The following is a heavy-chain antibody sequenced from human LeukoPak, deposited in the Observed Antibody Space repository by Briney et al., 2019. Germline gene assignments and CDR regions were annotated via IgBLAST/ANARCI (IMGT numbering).Heavy chain of an antibody. CDR3: ARVHYDILTGYYFPAEYFQH. CDR1: GGTFSSYA. V-gene: IGHV1-69*04. J-gene: IGHJ1*01. Sequence: SVKVSCKASGGTFSSYAISWVRQAPGQGLEWMGRIIPILGIANYAQKFQGRVTITADKSTSTAYMELSSLRSEDTAVYYCARVHYDILTGYYFPAEYFQHWGQGTLVTVSS. CDR2: IIPILGIA. D-gene: IGHD3-9*01.